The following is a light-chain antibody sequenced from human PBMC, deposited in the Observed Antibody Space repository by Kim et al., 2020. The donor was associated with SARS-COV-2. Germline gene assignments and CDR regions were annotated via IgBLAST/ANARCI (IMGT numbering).Light chain of an antibody. J-gene: IGLJ3*02. CDR3: CSYAGSYTLV. CDR2: DVS. Sequence: QSVTISCTGTSSDVGGYNYVAWYQLHPGKAPKLMIYDVSKRPSGVPDRFSGSKSGNTASLTISGLQAEDEADYYCCSYAGSYTLVFGGGTQLTVL. CDR1: SSDVGGYNY. V-gene: IGLV2-11*01.